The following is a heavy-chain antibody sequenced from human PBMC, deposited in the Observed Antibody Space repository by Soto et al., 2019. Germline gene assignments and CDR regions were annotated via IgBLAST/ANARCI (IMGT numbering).Heavy chain of an antibody. CDR1: GFTFSSYW. Sequence: AGGSLRLSCAASGFTFSSYWMSWVRQAPGKGLEWVANIKQDGSEKYYVDSVKGRFTISRDNAKNSLYLQMNSLRAEDTAVYYCARVRITMVRGVMAEYYFDYWGQGTLVTVSS. V-gene: IGHV3-7*01. D-gene: IGHD3-10*01. CDR2: IKQDGSEK. CDR3: ARVRITMVRGVMAEYYFDY. J-gene: IGHJ4*02.